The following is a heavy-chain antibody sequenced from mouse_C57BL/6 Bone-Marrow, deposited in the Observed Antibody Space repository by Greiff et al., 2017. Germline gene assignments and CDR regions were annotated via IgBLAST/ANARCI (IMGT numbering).Heavy chain of an antibody. J-gene: IGHJ3*01. V-gene: IGHV1-59*01. Sequence: QVQLQQPGAELVRPGTSVKLSCKASGYTFTSYWMHWVKQRPGQGLEWIGVIDPSDSYTNYNQKFKGKATLTVDTSSSTAYMQLCSLTSEDSAVXYCARRARISGGFAYWGQGTLVTVSA. CDR3: ARRARISGGFAY. D-gene: IGHD3-3*01. CDR1: GYTFTSYW. CDR2: IDPSDSYT.